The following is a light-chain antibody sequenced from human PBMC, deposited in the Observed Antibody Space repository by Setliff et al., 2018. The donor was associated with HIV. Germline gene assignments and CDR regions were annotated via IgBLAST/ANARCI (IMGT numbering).Light chain of an antibody. Sequence: QSVLTQPPSVSAAAGQKVTISCSGSSSNIGNNYVSWYQQLPGTAPKLLSYDNNKRPSGIPDRFSGSKSGASATLAITGLQTGDEAGYYCGTWDNSLSAVVFGGGTKVTVL. CDR1: SSNIGNNY. J-gene: IGLJ2*01. CDR2: DNN. V-gene: IGLV1-51*01. CDR3: GTWDNSLSAVV.